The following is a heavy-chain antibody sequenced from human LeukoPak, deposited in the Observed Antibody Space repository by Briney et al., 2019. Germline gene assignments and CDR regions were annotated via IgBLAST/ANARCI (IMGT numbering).Heavy chain of an antibody. Sequence: PGGSLRLSCAASGFTFSSYGMSWVRQAPGKGLEWVSAISGSGGSTYYADSVKGRFTISRDNSRNTLCPQMNSLRAEDTAVYYCAKVPFGGSSGWLHWDFDYWGQGTLVTVSS. V-gene: IGHV3-23*01. J-gene: IGHJ4*02. CDR1: GFTFSSYG. CDR2: ISGSGGST. CDR3: AKVPFGGSSGWLHWDFDY. D-gene: IGHD6-19*01.